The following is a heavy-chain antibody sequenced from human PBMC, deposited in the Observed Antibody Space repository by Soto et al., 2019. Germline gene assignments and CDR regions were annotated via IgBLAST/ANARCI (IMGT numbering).Heavy chain of an antibody. CDR2: MNPNSGNT. V-gene: IGHV1-8*01. CDR1: GYTFTSYD. Sequence: QVQLVQSGAEVKKPGASVKVSCKASGYTFTSYDINWVRQATGQGLEWMGWMNPNSGNTDYAQKFQGRVTMTRNTTISTAYMELSSLRSEDTAVYYCERRGLSSSSTFRYYYSGMDVWGQGTTVTVSS. D-gene: IGHD6-6*01. J-gene: IGHJ6*02. CDR3: ERRGLSSSSTFRYYYSGMDV.